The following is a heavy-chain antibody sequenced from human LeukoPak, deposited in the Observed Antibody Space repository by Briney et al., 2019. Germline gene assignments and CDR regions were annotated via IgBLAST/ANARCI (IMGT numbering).Heavy chain of an antibody. CDR3: AREGRDGVGGYYNVGY. Sequence: SQTLSLTCTVYGGSISSGSFYWSWIRQPAGKGLEWIGRMHTSGSTNYNPSLKSRVTISVDTSKNQFSLKLNSVTAADTAVYYCAREGRDGVGGYYNVGYWGQGTLVIVSS. J-gene: IGHJ4*02. V-gene: IGHV4-61*02. D-gene: IGHD3-10*01. CDR1: GGSISSGSFY. CDR2: MHTSGST.